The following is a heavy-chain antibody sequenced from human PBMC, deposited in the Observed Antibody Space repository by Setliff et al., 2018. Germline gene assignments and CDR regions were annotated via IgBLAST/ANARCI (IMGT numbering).Heavy chain of an antibody. CDR3: ARGALYDSNDRNSYYGNWLDP. D-gene: IGHD3-22*01. J-gene: IGHJ5*02. V-gene: IGHV1-69*13. CDR1: GGSFSNYA. Sequence: GASVKVSCKASGGSFSNYAIIWVRQAPGQGPEWMGGIIPIYGSTNNAEKFQGRVTFSADESMSTVYMELSSLTSADTALYYCARGALYDSNDRNSYYGNWLDPWGQGTLVTVSS. CDR2: IIPIYGST.